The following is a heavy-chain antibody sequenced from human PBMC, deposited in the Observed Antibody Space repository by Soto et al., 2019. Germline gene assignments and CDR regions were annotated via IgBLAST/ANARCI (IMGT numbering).Heavy chain of an antibody. CDR2: IDYSGST. CDR3: ARGNYEFWSGYHQYNWFDP. CDR1: GGSVSSGSYY. J-gene: IGHJ5*02. V-gene: IGHV4-61*01. D-gene: IGHD3-3*01. Sequence: QVQLQESGPGLVKPSETLSLTCTVSGGSVSSGSYYWSWIRQPPGKGLEWIGYIDYSGSTNYNPSLKSRVTISVDTSKNQFSLTLSSVTAAYTAVDYCARGNYEFWSGYHQYNWFDPWGQGTLVTVSS.